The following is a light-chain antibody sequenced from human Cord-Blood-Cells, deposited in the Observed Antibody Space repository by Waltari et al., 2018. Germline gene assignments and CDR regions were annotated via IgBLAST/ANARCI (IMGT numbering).Light chain of an antibody. Sequence: DIQMTQSPSTLSASVGDRVTITCRASQSISSWLAWYQKKPGKAPKLLIYDASSLESGVPSRFSGSGSGTEVTLTISSLQPDDFATYYCQQYNSYSTFGQGTKVEIK. CDR3: QQYNSYST. CDR2: DAS. CDR1: QSISSW. V-gene: IGKV1-5*01. J-gene: IGKJ1*01.